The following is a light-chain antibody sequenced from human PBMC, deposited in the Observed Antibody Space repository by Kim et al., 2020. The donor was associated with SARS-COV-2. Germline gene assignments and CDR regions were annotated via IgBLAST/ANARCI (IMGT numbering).Light chain of an antibody. CDR1: SKDVGSYNL. CDR2: DVT. J-gene: IGLJ2*01. CDR3: SSYGGYSTPVI. Sequence: QSFTLSFTGTSKDVGSYNLVSCYQHHPGKAPKLIISDVTRRPSGVSNRFSGSKSGNTASLTISGLQAEDEADYYCSSYGGYSTPVIFGGGTQLTVL. V-gene: IGLV2-23*02.